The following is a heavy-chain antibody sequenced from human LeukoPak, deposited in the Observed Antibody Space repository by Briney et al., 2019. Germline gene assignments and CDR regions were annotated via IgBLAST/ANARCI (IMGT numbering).Heavy chain of an antibody. V-gene: IGHV3-48*03. CDR3: ARGEGGYYYYGMDV. CDR2: ISSSGSTI. Sequence: PGGSLRLSCAASGFTFSSYEMNWVRQAPGKGLEWVSYISSSGSTIYYADSVKGRFTISRDNAKNPLYLQMNSLRAEDTAVYYCARGEGGYYYYGMDVWGKGTTVTVSS. CDR1: GFTFSSYE. J-gene: IGHJ6*04. D-gene: IGHD1-26*01.